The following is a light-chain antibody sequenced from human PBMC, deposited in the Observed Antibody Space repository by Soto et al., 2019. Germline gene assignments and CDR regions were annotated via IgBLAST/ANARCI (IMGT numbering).Light chain of an antibody. V-gene: IGLV1-44*01. CDR3: SSWDDNLDAEV. CDR1: SSNIGSNT. J-gene: IGLJ1*01. Sequence: QSVLTQPPSASGTPGQRVTISCSGSSSNIGSNTVNWYQQLPGTAPKLLIYTNDQRPSGVPDRLSGSKSGTSASLAISGLQFEDESDYDCSSWDDNLDAEVFGAGTKLTVL. CDR2: TND.